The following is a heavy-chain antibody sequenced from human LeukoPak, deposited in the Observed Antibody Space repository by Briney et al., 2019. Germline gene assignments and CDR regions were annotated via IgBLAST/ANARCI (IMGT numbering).Heavy chain of an antibody. CDR1: GGSFSGYY. J-gene: IGHJ3*02. CDR3: ARVQFEVSDAFDI. Sequence: SETLPLTCAVYGGSFSGYYWSWIRQPPGKGLEWIGEINHSGSTNYNPSLKSRVTISVDRSKNQFSLKLSSVTAADTAVYYCARVQFEVSDAFDIWGQGTMVTVSS. V-gene: IGHV4-34*01. D-gene: IGHD3-9*01. CDR2: INHSGST.